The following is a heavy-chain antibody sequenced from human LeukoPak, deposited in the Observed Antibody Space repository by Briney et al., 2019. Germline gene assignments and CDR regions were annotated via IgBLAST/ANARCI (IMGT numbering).Heavy chain of an antibody. CDR2: IIPILGIG. J-gene: IGHJ4*02. Sequence: ASVKVSCKASGGTFSSYTISWVRQAPGQGRDWMGRIIPILGIGNYAQKFHGRDTITADNSTGKAYMELSSLSSEDTAVYYCATHGGIQLWSSGSDYWGQGTMVTVSS. V-gene: IGHV1-69*02. CDR1: GGTFSSYT. D-gene: IGHD5-18*01. CDR3: ATHGGIQLWSSGSDY.